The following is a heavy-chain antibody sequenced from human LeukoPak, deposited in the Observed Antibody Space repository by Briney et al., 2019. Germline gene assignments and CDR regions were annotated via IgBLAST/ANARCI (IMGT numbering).Heavy chain of an antibody. V-gene: IGHV3-48*02. CDR1: GFTFSYYS. Sequence: GGSLRLSCAASGFTFSYYSMHWVRQAPGKGLEWISYSNTDGTIYYADSVKGRFTISRDNAENSLYLQMNSLRDEDTAVYFCVWDRDYAFDFWGQGTMVTVSS. CDR3: VWDRDYAFDF. CDR2: SNTDGTI. J-gene: IGHJ3*01.